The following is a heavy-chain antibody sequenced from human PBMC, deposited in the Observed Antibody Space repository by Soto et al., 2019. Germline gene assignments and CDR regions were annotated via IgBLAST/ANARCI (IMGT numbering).Heavy chain of an antibody. CDR3: ARDQGADYGGTYFDS. Sequence: QVQLAQSGAEVKKPGSSVRVSCKASGGTFISYGISWARQAPGQGLEWMGRIIPIFDTSNYAQKFHDRLIITADESTHIAYMELSSMRSEDTAGYYCARDQGADYGGTYFDSWGQGTLVTVSS. CDR1: GGTFISYG. V-gene: IGHV1-69*15. J-gene: IGHJ4*02. D-gene: IGHD4-17*01. CDR2: IIPIFDTS.